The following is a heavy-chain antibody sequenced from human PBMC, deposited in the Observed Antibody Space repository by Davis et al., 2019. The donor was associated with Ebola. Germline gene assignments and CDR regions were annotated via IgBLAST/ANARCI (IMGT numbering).Heavy chain of an antibody. Sequence: ASVKVSCKVSGYTLTDLSMHWVRQAPGKGLEWMGGFDPEDGETIYAQKFQGRVTMTEDTSTDTAYMELSSLRSEDTAVYYCAVGRDSSGWYSDYFDYWGQGTLVTVSS. CDR1: GYTLTDLS. CDR3: AVGRDSSGWYSDYFDY. CDR2: FDPEDGET. D-gene: IGHD6-19*01. J-gene: IGHJ4*02. V-gene: IGHV1-24*01.